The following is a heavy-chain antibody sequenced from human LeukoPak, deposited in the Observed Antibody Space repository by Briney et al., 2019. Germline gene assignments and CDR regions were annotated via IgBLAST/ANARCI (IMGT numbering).Heavy chain of an antibody. V-gene: IGHV3-23*01. J-gene: IGHJ4*02. CDR2: ITGGGDDT. CDR1: GFTFSSYA. D-gene: IGHD2-15*01. Sequence: QPGGSLRLSCAASGFTFSSYAMSWVRQAPGKGLEWVSGITGGGDDTYHADSVKGRFTTSRDNSKNTLYLQMSSLGAEDSAIYYCAKGSASGRPYYFDYWGQGILVTVSS. CDR3: AKGSASGRPYYFDY.